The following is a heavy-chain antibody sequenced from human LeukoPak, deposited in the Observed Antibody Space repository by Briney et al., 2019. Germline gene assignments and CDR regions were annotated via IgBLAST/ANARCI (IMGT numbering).Heavy chain of an antibody. J-gene: IGHJ6*02. V-gene: IGHV1-2*04. CDR2: INPNSGGT. D-gene: IGHD3-10*01. CDR1: GYTFTGYY. CDR3: ARDRMGRGSFYGMDV. Sequence: ASVRVSLTASGYTFTGYYMHWVRQAPGQGLERMGWINPNSGGTNYAQKFQGWVTMTRDTSISTAYMELSRLRSDDTAVYYCARDRMGRGSFYGMDVWGQGTTVTVSS.